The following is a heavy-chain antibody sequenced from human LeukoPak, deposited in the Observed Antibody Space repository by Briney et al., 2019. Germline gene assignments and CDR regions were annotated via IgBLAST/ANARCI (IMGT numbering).Heavy chain of an antibody. V-gene: IGHV1-18*01. CDR1: GYTFTSYG. CDR2: ISAYNGNT. Sequence: VKVSCKASGYTFTSYGISWVRQAPGQGLEWMGWISAYNGNTNYAQKLQGRVTMTRDTSTSAVYMELSSLRSGDTAVYYCARFAVHRRLAVAGQFGLDYWGQGTLVTVSS. CDR3: ARFAVHRRLAVAGQFGLDY. D-gene: IGHD6-19*01. J-gene: IGHJ4*02.